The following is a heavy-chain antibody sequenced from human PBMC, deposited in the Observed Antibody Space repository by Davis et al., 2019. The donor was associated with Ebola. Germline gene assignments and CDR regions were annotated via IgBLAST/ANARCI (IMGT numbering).Heavy chain of an antibody. CDR2: ISDDGTNK. V-gene: IGHV3-30*19. D-gene: IGHD3-10*01. CDR1: GFTFSSYG. CDR3: ARTAQGVIIT. Sequence: GESLKISCAASGFTFSSYGMHWVRQAPGKGPEWVAFISDDGTNKYYADSVKGRFTISRDNSKNTVYLQMNSLRTGDTAVYYCARTAQGVIITWGQGTLVTVSS. J-gene: IGHJ4*02.